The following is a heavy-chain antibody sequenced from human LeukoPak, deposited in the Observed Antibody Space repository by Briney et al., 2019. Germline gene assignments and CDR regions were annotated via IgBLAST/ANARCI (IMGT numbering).Heavy chain of an antibody. CDR3: ARESLEWLVVGYYYYGMDV. CDR2: ISYDGSNK. CDR1: GFTFRDYT. J-gene: IGHJ6*02. V-gene: IGHV3-30*04. D-gene: IGHD3-3*01. Sequence: GGSLRLSCAVSGFTFRDYTMNWVRQAPGKGLEWVAVISYDGSNKYYADSVKGRFTISRDNSKNTLYLQMNSLRAEDTAVYYCARESLEWLVVGYYYYGMDVWGQGTTVTVSS.